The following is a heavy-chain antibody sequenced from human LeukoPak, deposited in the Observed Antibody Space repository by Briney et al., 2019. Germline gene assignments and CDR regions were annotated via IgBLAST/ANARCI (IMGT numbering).Heavy chain of an antibody. Sequence: GGSLRLSCAASGFTFSNYWMHWVRQAPGKGLEWVSAISGSGGSTYYADSVKGRFTISRDNSKNTLYLQMNSLRAEDTAVYYCAKLSGWYWGTVWGQGTLVTVSS. CDR1: GFTFSNYW. V-gene: IGHV3-23*01. CDR3: AKLSGWYWGTV. J-gene: IGHJ4*02. D-gene: IGHD6-19*01. CDR2: ISGSGGST.